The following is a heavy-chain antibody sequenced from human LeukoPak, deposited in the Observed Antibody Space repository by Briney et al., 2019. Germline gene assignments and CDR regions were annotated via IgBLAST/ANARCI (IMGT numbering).Heavy chain of an antibody. Sequence: PSETLSLTCTVSGGSISSSSYYWGWLRQPPGRGLEWLGSIYYSGSTYYNPSLKSRVTISVDTSKNQFSLKLSSVTAADTAVYYCASKGDYYDSSGYRPPPKYFQHWGQGTLVTVSS. V-gene: IGHV4-39*01. J-gene: IGHJ1*01. CDR1: GGSISSSSYY. D-gene: IGHD3-22*01. CDR3: ASKGDYYDSSGYRPPPKYFQH. CDR2: IYYSGST.